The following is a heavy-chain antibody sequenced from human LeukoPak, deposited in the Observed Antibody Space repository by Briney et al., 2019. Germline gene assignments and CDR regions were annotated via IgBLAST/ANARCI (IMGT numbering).Heavy chain of an antibody. Sequence: SQTLSLTCTVSGGSISSGGYYWSWLRQHPGKGLEWIGYIYYSGSTYYNPSLKSRVTISVDTSKNQLSLKLSSVTAADPAVYYCASRGGGYSYGFDYWGQGTLVTVSS. CDR2: IYYSGST. J-gene: IGHJ4*02. D-gene: IGHD5-18*01. CDR3: ASRGGGYSYGFDY. V-gene: IGHV4-31*03. CDR1: GGSISSGGYY.